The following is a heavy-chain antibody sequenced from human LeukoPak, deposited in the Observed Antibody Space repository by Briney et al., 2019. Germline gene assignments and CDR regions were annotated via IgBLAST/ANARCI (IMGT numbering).Heavy chain of an antibody. CDR1: GGSIRSDF. V-gene: IGHV4-4*07. CDR2: IYSTGNT. J-gene: IGHJ3*02. D-gene: IGHD6-19*01. Sequence: PSVTLSLTCTVSGGSIRSDFWSWIRQPAGKTLEWLGRIYSTGNTNYNPSLESRVTMSVDTSKNQFSLKLSSVTAADTAVYYCARAFGGAVAGMNAFDIWGQGTMVTVSS. CDR3: ARAFGGAVAGMNAFDI.